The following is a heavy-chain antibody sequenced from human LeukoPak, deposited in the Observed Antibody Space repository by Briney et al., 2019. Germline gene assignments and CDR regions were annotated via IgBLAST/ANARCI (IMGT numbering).Heavy chain of an antibody. J-gene: IGHJ4*02. CDR2: IIPNLGTT. Sequence: EASVKVSCKASGGTSNSHAISWVRQAPGQGLEWMGRIIPNLGTTNRAQNFQDRVTLTADKSTNTAYMELTSLISDDTAVYYCATTNDGGGYQWGDFFDFWGQGTLVTVSS. CDR3: ATTNDGGGYQWGDFFDF. D-gene: IGHD3-22*01. CDR1: GGTSNSHA. V-gene: IGHV1-69*04.